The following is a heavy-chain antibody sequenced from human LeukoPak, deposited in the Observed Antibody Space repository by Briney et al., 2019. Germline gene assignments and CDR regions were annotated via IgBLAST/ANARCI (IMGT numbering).Heavy chain of an antibody. CDR1: GHTFTSYA. CDR2: INAGNGNT. Sequence: ASVKVSCKASGHTFTSYAMHWVRQAPGQRLEWMGWINAGNGNTKYSQKFQGRVTITRDTSASTAYMELSSLRSEDTAVYYCARGDYYGSGSYSSDAFDIWGQGTMVTVSS. D-gene: IGHD3-10*01. V-gene: IGHV1-3*01. J-gene: IGHJ3*02. CDR3: ARGDYYGSGSYSSDAFDI.